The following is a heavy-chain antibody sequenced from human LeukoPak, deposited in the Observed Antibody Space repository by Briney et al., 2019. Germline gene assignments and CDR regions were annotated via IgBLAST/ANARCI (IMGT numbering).Heavy chain of an antibody. J-gene: IGHJ5*02. V-gene: IGHV4-34*01. CDR3: ARGAGYCSSTSCLENNWFDP. CDR2: IYHSGST. CDR1: GGSFSGYY. Sequence: SETLSLTCAVYGGSFSGYYWSWIRQPPGKGLEWIGYIYHSGSTYYNPSLKSRVTISVDRSKNQFSLKLSSVTAADTAVYYCARGAGYCSSTSCLENNWFDPWGQGTLVTVSS. D-gene: IGHD2-2*01.